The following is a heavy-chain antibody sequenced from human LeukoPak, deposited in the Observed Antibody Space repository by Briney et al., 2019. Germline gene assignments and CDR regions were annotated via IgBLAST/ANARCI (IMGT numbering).Heavy chain of an antibody. J-gene: IGHJ4*02. D-gene: IGHD6-13*01. CDR1: GYTFTSYD. CDR2: MNPNSGNT. Sequence: GASVKVSCKASGYTFTSYDINWVRQATGQGLEWMGWMNPNSGNTGYAQKFQGRVTITRNTSISTAYMELSSLRSEDTAVYYCARGSAAAVSYYFDYWGQGTLVTVSS. CDR3: ARGSAAAVSYYFDY. V-gene: IGHV1-8*03.